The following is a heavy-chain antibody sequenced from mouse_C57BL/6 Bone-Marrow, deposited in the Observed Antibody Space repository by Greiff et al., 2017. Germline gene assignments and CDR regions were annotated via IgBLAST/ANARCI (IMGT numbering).Heavy chain of an antibody. D-gene: IGHD1-1*01. Sequence: QVQLQESGPGLLQPSQTLSLSCSFSGFSLSTFGMGVGWLRQPSGKGLEWLAHIWWDDDKYYHPALKSRLTISNDTSKNQVFLRIANVDTADTATYYGARIYGSSYEGFAYWGQGTLVTVSA. V-gene: IGHV8-8*01. J-gene: IGHJ3*01. CDR2: IWWDDDK. CDR1: GFSLSTFGMG. CDR3: ARIYGSSYEGFAY.